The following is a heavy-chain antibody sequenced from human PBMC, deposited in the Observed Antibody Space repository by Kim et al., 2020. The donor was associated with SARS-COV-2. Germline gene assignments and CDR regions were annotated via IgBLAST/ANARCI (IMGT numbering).Heavy chain of an antibody. CDR2: INPGTGDT. CDR3: AREDGAYKRDLYYGLDV. Sequence: ASVKVSCTGYQYTFGGYFIHWVRQAPGQGLEWMGWINPGTGDTDLAQRFQGRVTMTGDTTIRTAYLELTRLNSDDTAVYYGAREDGAYKRDLYYGLDVWGHGTTVTV. V-gene: IGHV1-2*02. CDR1: QYTFGGYF. D-gene: IGHD3-10*01. J-gene: IGHJ6*02.